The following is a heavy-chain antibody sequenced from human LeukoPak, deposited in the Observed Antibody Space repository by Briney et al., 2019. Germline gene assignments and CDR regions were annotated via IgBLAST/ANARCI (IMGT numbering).Heavy chain of an antibody. CDR1: GGSVSGGSYY. D-gene: IGHD3-22*01. Sequence: SQTLSLTCTVSGGSVSGGSYYWSWIRQPPGKGLEWIGYIYYSGSTNYNPSLKSRVTISVDTSKNQFSLKLSSVAAADTAVYYCARARRPYYYDSSGYYYFFDYWGQGTLVTVSS. CDR3: ARARRPYYYDSSGYYYFFDY. CDR2: IYYSGST. J-gene: IGHJ4*02. V-gene: IGHV4-61*01.